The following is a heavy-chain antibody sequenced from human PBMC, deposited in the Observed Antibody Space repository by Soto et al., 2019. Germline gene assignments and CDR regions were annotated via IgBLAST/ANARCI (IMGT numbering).Heavy chain of an antibody. V-gene: IGHV3-74*01. Sequence: EVQLVESGGDLIQPGGSLRLSCVGSGFSFSDDWMHWVRQAPGKGLLWVSRISGDGIRTNYADFVNGRFTISRDNARNTLYLQMSSLSVEDTAVYYCVRRLPAAGTFGNWGQGTLVTVSS. J-gene: IGHJ4*02. CDR1: GFSFSDDW. CDR3: VRRLPAAGTFGN. CDR2: ISGDGIRT. D-gene: IGHD2-2*01.